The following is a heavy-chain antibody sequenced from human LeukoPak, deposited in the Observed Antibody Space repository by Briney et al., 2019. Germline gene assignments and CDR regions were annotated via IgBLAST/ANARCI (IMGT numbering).Heavy chain of an antibody. Sequence: GGSLRLSCVASGFNLEDFAMHWVRQVTGKGLEWVAGIYYNSERIDYADSVKGRFTISRDNAKNSLFLQMNSLRAEDTAVYYCARGGNYDILTGYPPPDDYWGQGTLVTVSS. CDR1: GFNLEDFA. J-gene: IGHJ4*02. CDR3: ARGGNYDILTGYPPPDDY. D-gene: IGHD3-9*01. CDR2: IYYNSERI. V-gene: IGHV3-9*01.